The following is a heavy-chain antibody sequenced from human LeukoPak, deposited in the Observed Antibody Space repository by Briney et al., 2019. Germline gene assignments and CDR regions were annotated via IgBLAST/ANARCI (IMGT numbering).Heavy chain of an antibody. V-gene: IGHV1-2*02. D-gene: IGHD6-13*01. J-gene: IGHJ5*02. CDR1: GYTFTGYY. CDR2: INPNGGDT. Sequence: ASVNVSCKASGYTFTGYYIHWVRQAPGHGLEWMGWINPNGGDTNYAKKFQGRVPMPRDTSITTANMELSGLRSNDTAIYYGARGKLAAPGRTAYNWFDPWGQGTLVTVSS. CDR3: ARGKLAAPGRTAYNWFDP.